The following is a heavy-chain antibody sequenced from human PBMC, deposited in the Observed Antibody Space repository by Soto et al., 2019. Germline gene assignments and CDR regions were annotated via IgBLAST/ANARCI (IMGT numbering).Heavy chain of an antibody. J-gene: IGHJ6*02. CDR1: GYTFTTSG. CDR3: ARGKAGYYGSGSYYNHPEDYGMDV. CDR2: INPSGGST. D-gene: IGHD3-10*01. V-gene: IGHV1-46*03. Sequence: GASVKVSCKASGYTFTTSGIIWLRRSPGKGLSWRGIINPSGGSTSYAQKFQGRVTMTRDTSTSTVYMELSSLRSEDTAVYYCARGKAGYYGSGSYYNHPEDYGMDVWGQGTTVTVSS.